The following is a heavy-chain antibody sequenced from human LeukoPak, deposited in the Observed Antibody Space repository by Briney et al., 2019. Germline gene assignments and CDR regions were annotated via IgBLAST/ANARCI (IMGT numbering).Heavy chain of an antibody. D-gene: IGHD2-2*01. Sequence: SSETLSLTCTVSGGSISSSSYYWRWIRQPPGKGLEWIGSIYYSGSTYYNPYLKSRVTISVDTSKNQFSLKLSSVTAADTAVYYCARLVEPHNWFDPWGQGTLVTVSS. CDR2: IYYSGST. CDR1: GGSISSSSYY. V-gene: IGHV4-39*01. J-gene: IGHJ5*02. CDR3: ARLVEPHNWFDP.